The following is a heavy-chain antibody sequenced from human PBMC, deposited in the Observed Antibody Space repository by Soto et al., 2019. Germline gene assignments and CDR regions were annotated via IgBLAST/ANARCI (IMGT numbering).Heavy chain of an antibody. V-gene: IGHV3-21*01. D-gene: IGHD5-18*01. J-gene: IGHJ6*02. Sequence: EVQLVESGGGLVKPGGSLRLSCAASGFTFSSYSMNWVRQAPGKGLEWVSSISSSSSYIYYADSVKGRFTISRDNAKNSLYLQMNSLRAEDTAVYYCARDRGYSYGGLWYGMDVWGQGTTVTVSS. CDR1: GFTFSSYS. CDR3: ARDRGYSYGGLWYGMDV. CDR2: ISSSSSYI.